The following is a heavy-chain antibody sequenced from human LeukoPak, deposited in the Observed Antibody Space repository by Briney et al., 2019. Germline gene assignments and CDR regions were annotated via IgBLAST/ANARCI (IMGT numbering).Heavy chain of an antibody. CDR1: GFTFSDYD. CDR3: ARKYTAPDY. Sequence: GGSLRLSCAVSGFTFSDYDMSWIRQAPGQGLEWVSYISSSGSTIYYADSVTGRFTISRDNAKNSLYLQMNSLRAEDTAVYYCARKYTAPDYWGQGTLVTVSS. CDR2: ISSSGSTI. D-gene: IGHD5-18*01. V-gene: IGHV3-11*01. J-gene: IGHJ4*02.